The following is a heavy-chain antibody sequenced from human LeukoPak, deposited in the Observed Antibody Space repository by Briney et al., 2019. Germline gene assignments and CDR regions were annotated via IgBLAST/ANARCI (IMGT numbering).Heavy chain of an antibody. CDR2: ISSNGGST. Sequence: GGSLGLSCAASGFTFSSYAMHWVRQAPGKGLEYVSAISSNGGSTYYANSVKGRFTISRDNSKNTLYLQMGSLRAEDMAVYYCARSPPAHPNGYDSSGYYRWSAFDIWGQGTMVTVSS. CDR1: GFTFSSYA. D-gene: IGHD3-22*01. J-gene: IGHJ3*02. CDR3: ARSPPAHPNGYDSSGYYRWSAFDI. V-gene: IGHV3-64*01.